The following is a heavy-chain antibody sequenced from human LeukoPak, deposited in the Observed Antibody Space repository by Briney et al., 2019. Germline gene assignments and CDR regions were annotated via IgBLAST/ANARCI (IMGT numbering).Heavy chain of an antibody. D-gene: IGHD3-22*01. CDR1: GFTFSTYS. J-gene: IGHJ4*02. CDR3: AKGARSSSGYTTD. Sequence: PGGSLRLSCAASGFTFSTYSMHWVRQAPGKGLEWVSYISSSSSTIYYADSVKGRLTISRDNAKNSLFLQMNSLKTEDTAFYYCAKGARSSSGYTTDWGQGILVTVSS. CDR2: ISSSSSTI. V-gene: IGHV3-48*04.